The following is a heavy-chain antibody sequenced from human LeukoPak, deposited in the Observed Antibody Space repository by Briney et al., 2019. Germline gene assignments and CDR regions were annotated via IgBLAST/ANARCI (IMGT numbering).Heavy chain of an antibody. CDR1: GGSISSYY. J-gene: IGHJ4*02. Sequence: SETLSLTCTVSGGSISSYYWSWIRQSPGKGLEWIGCLYCIGTTNSNPSLKSRLTISQDTSENQFSLRLNSVTAADTGVYYCASQAALDYFDYWGQGILVTVSS. V-gene: IGHV4-59*01. CDR2: LYCIGTT. CDR3: ASQAALDYFDY.